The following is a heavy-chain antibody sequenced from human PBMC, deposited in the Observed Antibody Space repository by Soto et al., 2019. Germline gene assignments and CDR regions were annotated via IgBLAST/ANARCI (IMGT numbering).Heavy chain of an antibody. D-gene: IGHD6-13*01. CDR1: GYSFATYW. CDR3: ARHYLLAAGSDY. J-gene: IGHJ4*02. Sequence: PGESLKFSCKGSGYSFATYWIAWVRQMPGKGLECMGIIYPADSDTKYSPSFQGQVTISADKSISTAYLQWSSLKASDSAIYYCARHYLLAAGSDYWGQGTLVTVSS. V-gene: IGHV5-51*01. CDR2: IYPADSDT.